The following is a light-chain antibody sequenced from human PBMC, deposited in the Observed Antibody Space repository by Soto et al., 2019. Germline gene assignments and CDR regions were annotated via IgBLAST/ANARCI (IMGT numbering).Light chain of an antibody. CDR1: NSDIGDYKY. CDR2: EGS. Sequence: QSALTQPASVSGSPGQSITISCTGTNSDIGDYKYISWYQHHPGRAPKLILYEGSDRPSGVSNSFSGSKSGNTASLTISGLQAEDEADYYCSSHANSRVFGGGTQLTVL. J-gene: IGLJ3*02. CDR3: SSHANSRV. V-gene: IGLV2-14*01.